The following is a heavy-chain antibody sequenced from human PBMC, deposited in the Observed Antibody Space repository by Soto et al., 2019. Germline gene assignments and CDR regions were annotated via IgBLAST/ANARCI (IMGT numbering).Heavy chain of an antibody. D-gene: IGHD2-2*01. V-gene: IGHV4-4*07. CDR3: ARLHLPALQGAFDI. CDR1: GGSINNDY. J-gene: IGHJ3*02. CDR2: INTSGGT. Sequence: SETLSLTCSVSGGSINNDYWSWIRQSAGKALEWIGRINTSGGTTYNPSLKSRVTMSIDTSKNQFSLNLGSVTAADTALYYCARLHLPALQGAFDIWGQGTMVTVSS.